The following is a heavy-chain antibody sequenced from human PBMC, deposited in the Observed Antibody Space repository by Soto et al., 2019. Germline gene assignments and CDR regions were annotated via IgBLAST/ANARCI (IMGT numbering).Heavy chain of an antibody. CDR2: VYHSGST. D-gene: IGHD2-21*01. Sequence: QVYLHQSGPGLVKPSGTLSLTCAVSGDSISSTHWWTWVRQTPGKGLEWIGEVYHSGSTSYNPSLKCRVTISVXXXNXXFSLKLTSVTAADTAVYYCATLPPRIVVTVLPIPTWGQGTLVSVSS. J-gene: IGHJ5*02. V-gene: IGHV4-4*02. CDR1: GDSISSTHW. CDR3: ATLPPRIVVTVLPIPT.